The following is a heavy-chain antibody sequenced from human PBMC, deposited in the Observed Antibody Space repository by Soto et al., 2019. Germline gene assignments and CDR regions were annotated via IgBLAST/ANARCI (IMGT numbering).Heavy chain of an antibody. Sequence: QVQLVQSGAEVRKPGASVNISCRTSGYSFTSYGLSWVRQAPGQGLEWMGWISTHNGNTNSAQQLQGRATVTTDTSTSTAYMELRSLRSDDTAVYYCARWRYGYFDYWGQGTLVTVSS. D-gene: IGHD1-20*01. CDR1: GYSFTSYG. CDR3: ARWRYGYFDY. J-gene: IGHJ4*02. V-gene: IGHV1-18*01. CDR2: ISTHNGNT.